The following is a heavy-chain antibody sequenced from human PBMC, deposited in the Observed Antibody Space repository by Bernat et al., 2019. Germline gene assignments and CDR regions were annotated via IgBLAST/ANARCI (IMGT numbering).Heavy chain of an antibody. CDR3: ARILCPLGVIDY. V-gene: IGHV2-70*15. CDR1: GFSLSTSGMC. Sequence: QVTLRESGPALAKPTQTLTLTCTFSGFSLSTSGMCVSWIRQPPGKALEWLARIHWDDDKYYSTSLKTRLTISKDTSKNQVVLTMTNMDPVDTATYYCARILCPLGVIDYWGQGTLVTVSS. D-gene: IGHD3-16*01. J-gene: IGHJ4*02. CDR2: IHWDDDK.